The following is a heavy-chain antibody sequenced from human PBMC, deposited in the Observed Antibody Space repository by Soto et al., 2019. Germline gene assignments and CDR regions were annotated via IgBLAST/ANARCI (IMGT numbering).Heavy chain of an antibody. CDR2: ISSSGSSV. D-gene: IGHD5-12*01. J-gene: IGHJ4*02. CDR3: VRYCSSTLCNGVATRTFDY. CDR1: RFTFSTYE. Sequence: GSLRLSCAASRFTFSTYEMHWVRQAPGKGLEWVSCISSSGSSVYYADSVKGRFTISRDNSRNSLYLQMNSLRDEDTAIYYCVRYCSSTLCNGVATRTFDYWGQGA. V-gene: IGHV3-48*03.